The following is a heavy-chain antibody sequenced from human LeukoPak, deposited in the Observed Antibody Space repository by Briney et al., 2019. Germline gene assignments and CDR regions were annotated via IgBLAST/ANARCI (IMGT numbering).Heavy chain of an antibody. CDR3: ARDAGSQTDGIWYDDFDM. Sequence: GSLRLSCAASGFIFNKYWMTWVRQAPGKGLEWVANIRQDGSRKSYVDSVEGRFTISRDNAQNSLFLEMNSLRAEDTAVYYYARDAGSQTDGIWYDDFDMWGPGTRVTVSS. D-gene: IGHD6-13*01. CDR2: IRQDGSRK. J-gene: IGHJ3*02. CDR1: GFIFNKYW. V-gene: IGHV3-7*01.